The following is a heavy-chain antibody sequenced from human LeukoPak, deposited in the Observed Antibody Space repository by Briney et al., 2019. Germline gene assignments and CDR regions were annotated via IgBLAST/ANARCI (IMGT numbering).Heavy chain of an antibody. Sequence: ASVKVSCKASGYTFTSYDINWVRQATGQGLEWMGWMNPNSGNTGYAQKLQGRVTMNRNTSISTAYMELSSLRSEDTAVYYCASRQELGFAFDIWGQGTMVTVSS. CDR2: MNPNSGNT. J-gene: IGHJ3*02. V-gene: IGHV1-8*01. D-gene: IGHD7-27*01. CDR3: ASRQELGFAFDI. CDR1: GYTFTSYD.